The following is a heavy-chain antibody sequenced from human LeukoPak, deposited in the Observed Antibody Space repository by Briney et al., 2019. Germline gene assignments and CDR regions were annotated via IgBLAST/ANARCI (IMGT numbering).Heavy chain of an antibody. Sequence: KSGGSLRLSCTASGFTFGDYAMSWFRQAPGKGLEWVGFIRSKAYGGTTEYAASVKGRFTISRDDSKSIAYLQMNSLKTEDTAVYYCTRAPPITMIVVADYDYWGQGTLVTVSS. CDR1: GFTFGDYA. CDR2: IRSKAYGGTT. V-gene: IGHV3-49*05. J-gene: IGHJ4*02. D-gene: IGHD3-22*01. CDR3: TRAPPITMIVVADYDY.